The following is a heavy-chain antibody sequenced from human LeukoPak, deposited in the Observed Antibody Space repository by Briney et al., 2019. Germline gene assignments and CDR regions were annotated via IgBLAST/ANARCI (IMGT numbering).Heavy chain of an antibody. Sequence: SETLSLTCTVSGGSISSSSDYWGWIRQPPGKGLEWIGSIYYSGSTYYNPSLKSRVTISVDTSKNQFSLRLTSVTAADTAMYYCARHESGTGFDPWGQGTLVTVSS. J-gene: IGHJ5*02. D-gene: IGHD5-12*01. CDR3: ARHESGTGFDP. CDR2: IYYSGST. CDR1: GGSISSSSDY. V-gene: IGHV4-39*01.